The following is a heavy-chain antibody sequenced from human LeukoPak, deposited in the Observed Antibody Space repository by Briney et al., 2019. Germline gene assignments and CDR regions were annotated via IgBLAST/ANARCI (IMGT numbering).Heavy chain of an antibody. D-gene: IGHD3-10*01. CDR1: GGSISSSSYY. CDR3: ARVPRYGSGSYLGDAFDI. V-gene: IGHV4-39*07. CDR2: IYYSGST. J-gene: IGHJ3*02. Sequence: KPSETLSLTCTVSGGSISSSSYYWGWIRQPPGKGLEWIGSIYYSGSTYYNPSLKSRVTISVDTSKNQFSLKLSSVTAADTAVYYCARVPRYGSGSYLGDAFDIWGQGTMVTVSS.